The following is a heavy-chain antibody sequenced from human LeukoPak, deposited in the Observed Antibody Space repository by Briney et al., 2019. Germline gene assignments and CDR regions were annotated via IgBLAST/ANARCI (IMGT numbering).Heavy chain of an antibody. J-gene: IGHJ6*02. CDR2: INPSGGST. D-gene: IGHD6-13*01. V-gene: IGHV1-46*01. CDR3: AIPPFSSSWSDYYYYYGMDV. Sequence: ASVKVSCKASGYTFTSYYMHWVRQAPGQGLEWMGIINPSGGSTSYAQKFQGRVTMTRDTSTSTVYIELSSLRSEDTAVYYCAIPPFSSSWSDYYYYYGMDVWGQGTTVTVSS. CDR1: GYTFTSYY.